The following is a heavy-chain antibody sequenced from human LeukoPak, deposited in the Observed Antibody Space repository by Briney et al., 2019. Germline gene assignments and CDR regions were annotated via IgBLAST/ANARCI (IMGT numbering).Heavy chain of an antibody. J-gene: IGHJ3*02. CDR1: GGSISSYY. CDR2: IYYSGST. D-gene: IGHD6-19*01. CDR3: ARGGRYSSGLDAFDI. Sequence: PSETLFLTCTVSGGSISSYYWSWIRQPPGKGLEWIGYIYYSGSTNYNPSLKSRVTISVDTSKNQFSLKLTSVTGADTAMYYCARGGRYSSGLDAFDIWGQGTMATVSS. V-gene: IGHV4-59*12.